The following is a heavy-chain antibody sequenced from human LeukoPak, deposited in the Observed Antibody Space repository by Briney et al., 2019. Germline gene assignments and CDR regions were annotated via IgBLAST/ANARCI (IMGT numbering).Heavy chain of an antibody. CDR3: ARVGQDGGNPFDY. D-gene: IGHD4-23*01. CDR1: GYTFTSYG. J-gene: IGHJ4*02. V-gene: IGHV1-8*01. CDR2: MNPNSGNT. Sequence: ASVKVSCKASGYTFTSYGINWVRQATGQGLEWMGWMNPNSGNTGYAQKFQGRVTMTRNTSISTAYMEMSSLRSEDTAMYYCARVGQDGGNPFDYWGQGTLVTVSS.